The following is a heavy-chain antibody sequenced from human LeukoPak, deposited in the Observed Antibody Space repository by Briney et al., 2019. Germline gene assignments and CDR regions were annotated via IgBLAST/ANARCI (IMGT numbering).Heavy chain of an antibody. CDR2: IIPIFGTA. J-gene: IGHJ4*02. CDR1: GGTFSSYA. V-gene: IGHV1-69*05. Sequence: SVKVSCKASGGTFSSYAISWVRQAPGQGLEWMGRIIPIFGTANYAQKFQGRVTITTDESTSTAYMELSSLRSEGTAVYYCAGLENYYDSIRFDYWGQGTLVTVSS. D-gene: IGHD3-22*01. CDR3: AGLENYYDSIRFDY.